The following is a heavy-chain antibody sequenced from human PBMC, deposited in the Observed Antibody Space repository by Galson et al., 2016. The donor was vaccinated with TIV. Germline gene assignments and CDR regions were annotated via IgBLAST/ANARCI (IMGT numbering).Heavy chain of an antibody. CDR3: TRGGGGAYTFDAFDI. Sequence: SVKVSCKASGYSFTVYRVHWVRQAPGQGLEWMGWIHPQNGGANYAQKFQGRVTLTRDTPISTVYMELRRLKSDDTAVYFCTRGGGGAYTFDAFDIWGQGTMVTVSS. CDR2: IHPQNGGA. CDR1: GYSFTVYR. V-gene: IGHV1-2*02. D-gene: IGHD2/OR15-2a*01. J-gene: IGHJ3*02.